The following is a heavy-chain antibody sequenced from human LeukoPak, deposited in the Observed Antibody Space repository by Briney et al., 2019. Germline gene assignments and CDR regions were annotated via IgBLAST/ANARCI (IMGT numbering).Heavy chain of an antibody. CDR1: GASMSNYY. CDR3: ARGYYNSSGYSFDY. Sequence: SETLSLTCTLSGASMSNYYCHCIRQSAGKGLEWIGRIYTSGSANYNPFLKSRVTMSVDTSKNQFSLKINSLTADDTGVYYCARGYYNSSGYSFDYWGQGTLVTVSS. CDR2: IYTSGSA. D-gene: IGHD3-22*01. J-gene: IGHJ4*02. V-gene: IGHV4-4*07.